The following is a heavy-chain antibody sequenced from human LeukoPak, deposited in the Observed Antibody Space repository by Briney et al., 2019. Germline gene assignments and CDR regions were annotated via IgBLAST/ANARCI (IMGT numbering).Heavy chain of an antibody. CDR3: ASDFGYCSSTSCPPVLDY. J-gene: IGHJ4*02. CDR1: GFTFSDYY. CDR2: ISSSGSTI. Sequence: GSLRLSCAASGFTFSDYYMSWIRQAPGKGLEGVSYISSSGSTIYYADSVKGRFTIYGDNEKKSLYMQMNRLRAEDTAVYYCASDFGYCSSTSCPPVLDYWGQGTLVTVSS. D-gene: IGHD2-2*03. V-gene: IGHV3-11*01.